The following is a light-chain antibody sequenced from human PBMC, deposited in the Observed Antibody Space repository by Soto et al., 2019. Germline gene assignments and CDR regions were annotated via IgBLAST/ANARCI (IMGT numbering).Light chain of an antibody. J-gene: IGKJ5*01. CDR2: GAS. V-gene: IGKV3D-15*01. Sequence: ETGMTQSLSTRSAFPQKRATLSCRSSQSVSSKLAWYQQKPGQAPRLLIYGASTRATGIPARFSGSGSGTEFTLSISSLQSEDFAVHYCQQYNKCPPITFCQGTRLEI. CDR1: QSVSSK. CDR3: QQYNKCPPIT.